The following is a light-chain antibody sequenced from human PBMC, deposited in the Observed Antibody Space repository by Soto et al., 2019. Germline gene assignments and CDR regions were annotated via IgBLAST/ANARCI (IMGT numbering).Light chain of an antibody. V-gene: IGKV3-20*01. CDR3: QQYAGSPLT. J-gene: IGKJ4*01. CDR2: GAS. Sequence: EIVLTQSPCTLSLSPGERATLSCRASQSVSSIYLAWYQQKPGQAPKLLIYGASSRATGIPDRFSGSGSGTDFTLTISRLEPEDFAVYYCQQYAGSPLTFGGGTRLEIK. CDR1: QSVSSIY.